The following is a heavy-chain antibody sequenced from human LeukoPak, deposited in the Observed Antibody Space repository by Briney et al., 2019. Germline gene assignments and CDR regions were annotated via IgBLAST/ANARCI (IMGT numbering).Heavy chain of an antibody. J-gene: IGHJ4*02. CDR3: ARGTDYHGYQFRGFDY. Sequence: SETLSLTCTVSGGSINSGDYYWGWIRQPVGKGLEWIGRIWTGAGASYKASLKSRVTISVDTSKNQFSLKLTSVTAEDTAVYYCARGTDYHGYQFRGFDYWGQGTLVTVSS. D-gene: IGHD3-10*01. V-gene: IGHV4-61*02. CDR2: IWTGAGA. CDR1: GGSINSGDYY.